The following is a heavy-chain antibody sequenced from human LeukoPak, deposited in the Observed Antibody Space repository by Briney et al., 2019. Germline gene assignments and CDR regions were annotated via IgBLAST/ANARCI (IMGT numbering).Heavy chain of an antibody. V-gene: IGHV3-7*01. Sequence: GGSLRLSCAASGFTFSSYWMSWVRQAPGKGLEWVANIKQDGSEKYYVDSVKGRFTIYRDNAKNLLFPQMNNLRAEDTAVYYCARDVDRRDDPWGQGILVTVSS. J-gene: IGHJ5*02. CDR2: IKQDGSEK. D-gene: IGHD3-9*01. CDR1: GFTFSSYW. CDR3: ARDVDRRDDP.